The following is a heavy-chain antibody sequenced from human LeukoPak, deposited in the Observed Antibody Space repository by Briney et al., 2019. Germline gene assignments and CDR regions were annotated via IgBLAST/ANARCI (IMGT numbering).Heavy chain of an antibody. J-gene: IGHJ4*02. CDR3: ARQVVAARRTHDY. V-gene: IGHV4-39*01. CDR2: IYYSGST. Sequence: PSETLSLTCTVSGGSISSSSYYWGWICQPPGKGLEWIGSIYYSGSTYYNPSLKSRVTISVDTSKNQFSLKLSSVTAADTAVYYCARQVVAARRTHDYWGQGTLVTVSS. CDR1: GGSISSSSYY. D-gene: IGHD2-15*01.